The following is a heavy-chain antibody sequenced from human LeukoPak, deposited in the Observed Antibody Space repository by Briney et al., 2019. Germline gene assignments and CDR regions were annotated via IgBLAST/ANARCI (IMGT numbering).Heavy chain of an antibody. V-gene: IGHV3-49*04. CDR2: ISRRAYGGAA. CDR1: GFAFDNFA. CDR3: SRNGLVGFDY. Sequence: PGGSLRLSCATSGFAFDNFAMSWVRQPPGKGLGWVGFISRRAYGGAAEYAASVKGRFIISRDDSKGIAYLQMNSLKTEDTAVYYCSRNGLVGFDYWGQGTRVIVSP. J-gene: IGHJ4*02.